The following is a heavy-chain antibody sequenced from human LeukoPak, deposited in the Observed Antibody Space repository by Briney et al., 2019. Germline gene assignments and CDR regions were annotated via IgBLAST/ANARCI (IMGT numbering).Heavy chain of an antibody. CDR3: ARGYDSSGYYRLRYNWFDP. D-gene: IGHD3-22*01. Sequence: SETLSLTCTVYGGSFSGYYWSWIRQPPGKGLEWIGEINHSGSTNYNPSLKSRVTISVDTSKNQFSLKLSSVTAADTAVYYCARGYDSSGYYRLRYNWFDPWGQGTLVTVSS. V-gene: IGHV4-34*01. CDR1: GGSFSGYY. CDR2: INHSGST. J-gene: IGHJ5*02.